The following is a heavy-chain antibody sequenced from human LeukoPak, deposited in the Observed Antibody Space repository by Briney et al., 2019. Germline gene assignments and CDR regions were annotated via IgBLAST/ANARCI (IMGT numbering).Heavy chain of an antibody. CDR2: IYYSGST. V-gene: IGHV4-31*03. CDR1: GGSISSGGYY. Sequence: SQTLSLTCTVSGGSISSGGYYWSWIRQHPGTGLEWIGYIYYSGSTYYNPSLKSRVTISADTSKNQFSLKLSSVTAADTAVYYCARGSEYYGSGSYQGGGYYFDYWGQGTLVTVSS. D-gene: IGHD3-10*01. J-gene: IGHJ4*02. CDR3: ARGSEYYGSGSYQGGGYYFDY.